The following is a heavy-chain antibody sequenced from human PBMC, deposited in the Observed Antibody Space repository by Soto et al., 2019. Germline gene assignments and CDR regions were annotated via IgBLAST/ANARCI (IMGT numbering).Heavy chain of an antibody. V-gene: IGHV4-59*01. CDR1: GGSISSYY. Sequence: TLSLTCTFSGGSISSYYWSWIRQPPGKGLEWIGYIYYSGSTNYNPSLKSRVTISVDTSKNQFSLKLSSVTAADTAVYYCARGGTAMVDNWFDPWGQGTLVT. CDR2: IYYSGST. D-gene: IGHD5-18*01. CDR3: ARGGTAMVDNWFDP. J-gene: IGHJ5*02.